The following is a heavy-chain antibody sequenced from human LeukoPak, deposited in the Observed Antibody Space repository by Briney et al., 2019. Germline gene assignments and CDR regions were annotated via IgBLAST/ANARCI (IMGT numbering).Heavy chain of an antibody. V-gene: IGHV4-30-4*08. CDR3: ARVTLGAFDI. CDR2: IYYSGST. J-gene: IGHJ3*02. CDR1: GDSISSADYY. D-gene: IGHD1-26*01. Sequence: SETLSLTCTVSGDSISSADYYWSWIRQPPGKGLEWIGYIYYSGSTNYNPSLKSRVTISVDKSKNQFSLKLSSVTAADTAVYYCARVTLGAFDIWGQGTMVTVSS.